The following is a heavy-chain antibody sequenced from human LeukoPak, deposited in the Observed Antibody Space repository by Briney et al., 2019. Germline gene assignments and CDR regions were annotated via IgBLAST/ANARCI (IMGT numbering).Heavy chain of an antibody. V-gene: IGHV4-59*01. J-gene: IGHJ4*02. CDR2: IYYSGST. CDR1: GGSISYYY. CDR3: ARLSRGSSAGFDY. Sequence: SETLSLTCTVSGGSISYYYWSWIRQPPGKGLEWIGYIYYSGSTNYNPSLKSRVTISVDTSKNQFSLKLNSVTAADTAVYFCARLSRGSSAGFDYWGQGILVTVSS. D-gene: IGHD6-6*01.